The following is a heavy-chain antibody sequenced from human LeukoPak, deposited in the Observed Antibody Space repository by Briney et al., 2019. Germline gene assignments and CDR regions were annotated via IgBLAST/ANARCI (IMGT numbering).Heavy chain of an antibody. CDR2: ISSNGGST. V-gene: IGHV3-64*01. CDR1: GFTFSSYA. J-gene: IGHJ3*02. CDR3: ASMYYYDSSDAFDI. D-gene: IGHD3-22*01. Sequence: GGSLTLSCAASGFTFSSYAMHWVRQAPGKGLEYVSAISSNGGSTYYANSVKGRFTISRDNSKNTLYLQMGSLRAEDMAVYYCASMYYYDSSDAFDIWGQGTMVTVSS.